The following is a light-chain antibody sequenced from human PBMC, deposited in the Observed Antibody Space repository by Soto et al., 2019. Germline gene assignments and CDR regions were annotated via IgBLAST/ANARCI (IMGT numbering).Light chain of an antibody. Sequence: EIVMTQSPATLSVSPGERATLSCRASQSVSNYLAWYQQKPGQTPRLLIYGVSRRATGIPDRFSGSGSGTDFTLTISRLEPEDFAVYYCQHYGSSWLTFGQGTKVDIK. V-gene: IGKV3-20*01. J-gene: IGKJ1*01. CDR1: QSVSNY. CDR2: GVS. CDR3: QHYGSSWLT.